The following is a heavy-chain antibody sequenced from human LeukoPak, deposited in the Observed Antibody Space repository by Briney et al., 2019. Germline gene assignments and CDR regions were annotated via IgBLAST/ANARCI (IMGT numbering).Heavy chain of an antibody. D-gene: IGHD6-19*01. CDR3: ARGHSGWYYFDY. J-gene: IGHJ4*02. CDR2: IYYSGST. V-gene: IGHV4-59*01. CDR1: GGSISSYY. Sequence: SEPLSLTCTVSGGSISSYYWSWIRQPPGKGLEWIGYIYYSGSTNYNPSLKSRVTISVDTSKNQFSLKLSSVTAADTAVYYCARGHSGWYYFDYWGQGTLVTVSS.